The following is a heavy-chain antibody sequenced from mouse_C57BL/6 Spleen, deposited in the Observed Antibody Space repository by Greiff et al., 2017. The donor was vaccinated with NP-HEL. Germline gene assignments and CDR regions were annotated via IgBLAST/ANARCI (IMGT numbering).Heavy chain of an antibody. J-gene: IGHJ2*01. D-gene: IGHD1-1*01. V-gene: IGHV1-55*01. CDR3: ARALVVRGDY. Sequence: QVQLKQPGAELVKPGASVKMSCKASGYTFTSYWITWVKQRPGQGLEWIGDIYPGSGSTNYNEKFKSKATLTVDTSSSTAYMQLSSLTSEDPAVYYCARALVVRGDYWGQGTTLTVSS. CDR1: GYTFTSYW. CDR2: IYPGSGST.